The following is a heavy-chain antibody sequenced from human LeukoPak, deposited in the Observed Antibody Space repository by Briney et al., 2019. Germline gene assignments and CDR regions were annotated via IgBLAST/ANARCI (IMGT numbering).Heavy chain of an antibody. V-gene: IGHV4-30-4*08. CDR1: GGSISSGDYY. Sequence: SENLSLTCTVSGGSISSGDYYWSWIRQPPGKGLEWIGYIYYSGSTYYNPSLKSRVTISVDTSKNQFSLKLSSVTAADTAVYYCARAFIVRYGDAEFDYWGQGTLVTVSS. J-gene: IGHJ4*02. CDR3: ARAFIVRYGDAEFDY. D-gene: IGHD4-17*01. CDR2: IYYSGST.